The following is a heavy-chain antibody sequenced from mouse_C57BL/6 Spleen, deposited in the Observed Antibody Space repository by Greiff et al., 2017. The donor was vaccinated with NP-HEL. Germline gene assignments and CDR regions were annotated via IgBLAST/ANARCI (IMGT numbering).Heavy chain of an antibody. D-gene: IGHD2-2*01. J-gene: IGHJ1*03. CDR2: IHPNSGST. CDR3: ARFGYYGYFEV. CDR1: GYTFTSYW. V-gene: IGHV1-64*01. Sequence: QVQLQQPGAELVKPGASVKLSCKASGYTFTSYWMHWVKQRPGQGLEWIGMIHPNSGSTNYNEKFKSKATLTVDKSSSTAYMQLSSLTSEDSAVYYCARFGYYGYFEVWGTGTTVTVSS.